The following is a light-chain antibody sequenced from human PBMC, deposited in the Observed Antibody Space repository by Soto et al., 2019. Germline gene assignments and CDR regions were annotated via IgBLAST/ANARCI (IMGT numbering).Light chain of an antibody. J-gene: IGKJ1*01. CDR2: GAS. Sequence: EVVMTQSPATLSVSPGERVALSCRASESVSSNLAWYQRKVGQAPRLLIYGASTRATGIPARFRGSGSGTEFTLTISSLQSEDSAVYYCHQSDYWFGTFGQGTKVEIK. CDR3: HQSDYWFGT. V-gene: IGKV3-15*01. CDR1: ESVSSN.